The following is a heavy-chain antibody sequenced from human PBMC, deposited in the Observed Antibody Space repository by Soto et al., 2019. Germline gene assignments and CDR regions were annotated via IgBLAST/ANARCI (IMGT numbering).Heavy chain of an antibody. CDR3: ARGRWLQASGYYFDY. Sequence: GESLKISCNGSGYSFTIYWIGWVRQMPGKGLEWMGLIYPSDSDTTYSPSFQGQVTISADKSISTAYLQWGSLKASDTAMYYCARGRWLQASGYYFDYWGQGTLVTVSS. V-gene: IGHV5-51*01. CDR2: IYPSDSDT. CDR1: GYSFTIYW. D-gene: IGHD5-12*01. J-gene: IGHJ4*02.